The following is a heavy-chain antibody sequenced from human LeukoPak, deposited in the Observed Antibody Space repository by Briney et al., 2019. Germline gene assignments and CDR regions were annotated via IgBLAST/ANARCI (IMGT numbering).Heavy chain of an antibody. Sequence: PSETLSLTCTVSGGSISSSSYYWGWIRQPPGKGLEWIGSIYYSGSTYYNPSLKSRVTISVDTSKNQFSLKLSSVTAADTAVYYCARADSEQLVIDYWGQGTLVTVSS. V-gene: IGHV4-39*07. CDR3: ARADSEQLVIDY. CDR2: IYYSGST. J-gene: IGHJ4*02. CDR1: GGSISSSSYY. D-gene: IGHD6-13*01.